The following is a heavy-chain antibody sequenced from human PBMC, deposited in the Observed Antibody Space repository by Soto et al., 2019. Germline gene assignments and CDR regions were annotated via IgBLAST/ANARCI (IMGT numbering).Heavy chain of an antibody. CDR1: GFTFSNHW. V-gene: IGHV3-7*02. Sequence: EVQLVESGGGLVQPGGSLRLSCAASGFTFSNHWMSWVRQAPGKGLEWVANINEDGSEKYHVDSVKGRFTISRDNGKNSLYLLISSLRVEDPAVYYCARYAWGPSHYGGQGTLVTVSS. J-gene: IGHJ4*02. CDR2: INEDGSEK. D-gene: IGHD7-27*01. CDR3: ARYAWGPSHY.